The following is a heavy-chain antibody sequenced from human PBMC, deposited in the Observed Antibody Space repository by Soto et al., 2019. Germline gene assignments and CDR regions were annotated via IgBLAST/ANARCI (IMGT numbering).Heavy chain of an antibody. CDR1: GFTFSTYA. D-gene: IGHD2-2*01. CDR2: ISSSGDST. CDR3: AKIGYCSGTNCHAPFDP. Sequence: EAQLLESGGGLVQPGGSLRLSCAASGFTFSTYAMSWVRQAPGKGLDSVSSISSSGDSTKYADSVKGRFTISRDNSKNTLYLQMNNLRAASTAIYYCAKIGYCSGTNCHAPFDPWGQGTLVTVSS. J-gene: IGHJ5*02. V-gene: IGHV3-23*01.